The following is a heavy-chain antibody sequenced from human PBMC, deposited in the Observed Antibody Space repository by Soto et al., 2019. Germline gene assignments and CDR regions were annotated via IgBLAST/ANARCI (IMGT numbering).Heavy chain of an antibody. V-gene: IGHV3-11*04. CDR2: ISSSSSTI. CDR1: GVTFSHSD. J-gene: IGHJ4*02. Sequence: PCGSLRLACAACGVTFSHSDVGGIRQATGKGLEWVSYISSSSSTIYYADSVKGRFTISRDNAKNSLYLQMNSLRAEDTAVYYCAKANYYGFPADFDYLGQRTLVTVSS. CDR3: AKANYYGFPADFDY. D-gene: IGHD3-10*01.